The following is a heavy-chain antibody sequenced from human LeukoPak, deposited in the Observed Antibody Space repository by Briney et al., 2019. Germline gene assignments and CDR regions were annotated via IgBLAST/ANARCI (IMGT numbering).Heavy chain of an antibody. J-gene: IGHJ4*02. CDR1: GYTFTVYY. CDR3: ARDVTL. CDR2: INPNSGGT. Sequence: GASVTVSRTASGYTFTVYYMHWVGQAPGQGREWMGWINPNSGGTNYAQKLQGRGTMTTDTSTSTAYMELRSLRSDDTAAYYCARDVTLWGQGTQVSVSS. D-gene: IGHD5-18*01. V-gene: IGHV1-2*02.